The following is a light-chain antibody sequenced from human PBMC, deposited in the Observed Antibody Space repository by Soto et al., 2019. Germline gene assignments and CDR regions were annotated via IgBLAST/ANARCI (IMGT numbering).Light chain of an antibody. CDR1: QSVDSY. V-gene: IGKV3-11*01. CDR3: QQRSDWPPLT. J-gene: IGKJ4*01. CDR2: EAS. Sequence: EIVLTQSPAALYLSPGERATLSCRASQSVDSYVAWYQQKPGQAPRLLIYEASNRATGIPARFSGSGSGTDFTLTISSLEAEDSAVYYCQQRSDWPPLTFGGGTKVEIK.